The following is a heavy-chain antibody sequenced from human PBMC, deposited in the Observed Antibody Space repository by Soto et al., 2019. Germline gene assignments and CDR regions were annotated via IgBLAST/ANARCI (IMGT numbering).Heavy chain of an antibody. CDR2: ISGSGGST. CDR3: AKGHGWFGAFDY. J-gene: IGHJ4*02. D-gene: IGHD3-10*01. CDR1: GFSLSGYG. V-gene: IGHV3-23*01. Sequence: GGSLRLACEVSGFSLSGYGMHWVRQAPGKGLEWVSAISGSGGSTYYADSVKGRFTISRDNSKNTLYLQMNSLRAEDTAVYYCAKGHGWFGAFDYRAQRTPVTGSS.